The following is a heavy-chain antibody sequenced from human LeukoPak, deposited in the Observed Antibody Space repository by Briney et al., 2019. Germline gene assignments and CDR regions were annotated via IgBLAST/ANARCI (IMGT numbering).Heavy chain of an antibody. D-gene: IGHD6-19*01. CDR3: ARDKHNTGWYLGSDY. CDR2: ISSTSSTI. J-gene: IGHJ4*02. CDR1: X. V-gene: IGHV3-48*02. Sequence: XMNWVRQAPGKGLEWISYISSTSSTIYYADSVKGRFTISRDNARNSLYLQMNSLRDEDTAVYYCARDKHNTGWYLGSDYWGQGTLVTVSS.